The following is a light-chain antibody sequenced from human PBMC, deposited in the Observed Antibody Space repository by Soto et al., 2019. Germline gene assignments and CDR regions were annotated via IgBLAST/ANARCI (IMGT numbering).Light chain of an antibody. V-gene: IGKV3-15*01. CDR3: QQYNNWPPVT. CDR1: QSVYNT. J-gene: IGKJ3*01. Sequence: EIVMPQSPATLSVSPGERATLSCRASQSVYNTLAWYQQKPGQAPRPLIYGASTRATGIPARFSGSGSGTEFTLTISSLQSEYFAVYYCQQYNNWPPVTFGPGTKVDI. CDR2: GAS.